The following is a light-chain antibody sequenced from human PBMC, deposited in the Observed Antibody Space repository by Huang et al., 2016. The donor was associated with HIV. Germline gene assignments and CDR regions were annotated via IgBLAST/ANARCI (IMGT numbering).Light chain of an antibody. CDR1: QNITKS. J-gene: IGKJ1*01. Sequence: DIQMTQSPPSLSASVGDRVTLTCRADQNITKSLNWYQQKPGKAPKLLIYTVSTLESGIPSRFSGSVSGSRFTLNIGNLQPEDFATYYCQQSFSVPRTFG. CDR3: QQSFSVPRT. CDR2: TVS. V-gene: IGKV1-39*01.